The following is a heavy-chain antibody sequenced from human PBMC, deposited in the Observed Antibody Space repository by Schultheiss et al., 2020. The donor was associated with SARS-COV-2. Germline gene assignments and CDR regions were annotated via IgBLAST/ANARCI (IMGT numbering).Heavy chain of an antibody. CDR3: AKDSYDFWSGYTYYYYYYGMDV. J-gene: IGHJ6*02. V-gene: IGHV3-23*01. CDR2: ISPSGGST. D-gene: IGHD3-3*01. CDR1: GLTNYYFA. Sequence: GESLKISCRTSGLTNYYFAFTWVRQAPGMGLEWVSSISPSGGSTYYADSVQGRFTISRDISQNLLYLEMHNLRADDTALYYCAKDSYDFWSGYTYYYYYYGMDVWGQGTTVTVSS.